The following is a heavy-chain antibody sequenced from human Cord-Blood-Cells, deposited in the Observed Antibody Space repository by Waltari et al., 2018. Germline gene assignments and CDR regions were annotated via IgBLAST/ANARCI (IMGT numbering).Heavy chain of an antibody. J-gene: IGHJ6*02. V-gene: IGHV4-34*01. CDR2: INHSGST. CDR1: GGSFSGYY. CDR3: ARDGVRYNYYYYYGMDV. Sequence: QVQLQQWGAGLLKPSETLYLTCAVYGGSFSGYYWSWIRPPSGEGLEWTGEINHSGSTNYNPSQKCRGTRSVDPAKNQFCLNLSSVTAADTAVYYCARDGVRYNYYYYYGMDVWGQGTTVTVSS. D-gene: IGHD3-9*01.